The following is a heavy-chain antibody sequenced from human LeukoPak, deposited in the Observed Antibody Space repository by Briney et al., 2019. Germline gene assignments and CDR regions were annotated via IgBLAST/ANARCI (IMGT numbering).Heavy chain of an antibody. CDR1: GYSISSGYQ. CDR3: ARDPRWLTPDCTSTSCYENYFDP. Sequence: SETLSLTCAISGYSISSGYQWAWIRQSPGKGLEWIGSIYHSGSAHYNPSLKSRVTISVETSKNQFSLKMYSVTAADTAVYYCARDPRWLTPDCTSTSCYENYFDPWGQGTLVTVSS. V-gene: IGHV4-38-2*02. D-gene: IGHD2-2*01. CDR2: IYHSGSA. J-gene: IGHJ5*02.